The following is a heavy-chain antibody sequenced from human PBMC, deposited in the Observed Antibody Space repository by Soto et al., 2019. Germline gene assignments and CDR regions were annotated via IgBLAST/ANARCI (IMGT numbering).Heavy chain of an antibody. Sequence: PGGSLSLSCSASGFTFSSYAMHWVRQAPGKGLEYVSAISSNGGSTYYADSVKGRFTISRDNSKNTLYLQMSSLRAEDTAVYYCVKGSSYYYGSGSYYLFDYWGRGTLVTV. J-gene: IGHJ4*02. D-gene: IGHD3-10*01. CDR2: ISSNGGST. V-gene: IGHV3-64D*06. CDR3: VKGSSYYYGSGSYYLFDY. CDR1: GFTFSSYA.